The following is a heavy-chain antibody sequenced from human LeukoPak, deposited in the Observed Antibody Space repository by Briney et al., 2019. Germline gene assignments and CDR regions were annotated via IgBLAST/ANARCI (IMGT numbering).Heavy chain of an antibody. J-gene: IGHJ1*01. Sequence: GGSLRLSCAASGFTFSSSAMSWVRQAPGKGLEWVSAISNNGGYTYYADSVQGRFTISRDNSKSTLCLQMNSLRAEDTAVYYCAREGGSGEFGDWGQGTLVTVSS. CDR2: ISNNGGYT. CDR1: GFTFSSSA. V-gene: IGHV3-23*01. D-gene: IGHD6-19*01. CDR3: AREGGSGEFGD.